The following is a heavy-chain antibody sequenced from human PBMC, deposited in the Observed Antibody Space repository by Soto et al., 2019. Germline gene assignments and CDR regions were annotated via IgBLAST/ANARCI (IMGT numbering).Heavy chain of an antibody. CDR3: ARGDDFDYYYGVDV. Sequence: SVKVSCKASGGTFSNHAISWVRQAPGQGLEWMGGIVPMFGTSNYAQKFQGRVTTTADKSTNTAYMELSSLTSEDTAVYYCARGDDFDYYYGVDVWGQGNTVTV. J-gene: IGHJ6*02. CDR2: IVPMFGTS. CDR1: GGTFSNHA. D-gene: IGHD3-16*01. V-gene: IGHV1-69*06.